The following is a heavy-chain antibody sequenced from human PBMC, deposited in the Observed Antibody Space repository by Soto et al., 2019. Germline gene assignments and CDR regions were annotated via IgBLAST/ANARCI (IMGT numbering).Heavy chain of an antibody. D-gene: IGHD3-3*01. Sequence: EVQLLESGGGLVQPGGSLRLSCAASGFTFSSYAMSWVRQAPGKGLEWVSAISGSGGSTYYADSVKGRFTISRDHSKITLDLQMNSLRAEDTAVYYCLKDAVPGSFWSGYSGFFDYWGQGTLVTVSS. CDR3: LKDAVPGSFWSGYSGFFDY. CDR2: ISGSGGST. J-gene: IGHJ4*02. V-gene: IGHV3-23*01. CDR1: GFTFSSYA.